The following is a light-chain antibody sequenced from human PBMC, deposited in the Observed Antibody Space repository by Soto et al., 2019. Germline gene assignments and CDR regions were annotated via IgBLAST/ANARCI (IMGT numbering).Light chain of an antibody. J-gene: IGKJ5*01. V-gene: IGKV3-11*01. Sequence: EIVLTPSPATLSLSPGERATLSCRASQTVSRYLSWYQQKPGQAPRLLIYDAFNRAPGIPARFSGSGSGTDFTLTISSLQSEDFAVYYCQRYNNWPITFGQGTRLEIK. CDR2: DAF. CDR3: QRYNNWPIT. CDR1: QTVSRY.